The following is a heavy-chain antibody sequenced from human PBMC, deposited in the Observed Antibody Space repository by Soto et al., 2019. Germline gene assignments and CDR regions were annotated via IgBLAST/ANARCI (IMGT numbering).Heavy chain of an antibody. D-gene: IGHD2-21*01. V-gene: IGHV4-39*01. CDR1: GDSINSNSHY. Sequence: ASETLSLTCTVSGDSINSNSHYWNWVRRPPGKGLEWIASVFYTGSTYYSQSLKSRVTISADTSKNQFFLRMSSVTAADTAVYFCGRVVEGATRHTDFDSWGQGTLVTVSS. J-gene: IGHJ5*01. CDR2: VFYTGST. CDR3: GRVVEGATRHTDFDS.